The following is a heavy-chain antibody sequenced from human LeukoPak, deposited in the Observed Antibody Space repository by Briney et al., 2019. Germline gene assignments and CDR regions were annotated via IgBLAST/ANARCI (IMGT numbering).Heavy chain of an antibody. Sequence: SETLSLTCTVSGGSISSGSYYWSWIRQPAGKGLEWIGRIYTSGSTNYNPSLKSRVTISVDTSKNQFSLKLSSVTAADTAVYYCARTILVVRGVTKYYYYYYMDVWGKGTTVTISS. CDR2: IYTSGST. CDR3: ARTILVVRGVTKYYYYYYMDV. D-gene: IGHD3-10*01. V-gene: IGHV4-61*02. J-gene: IGHJ6*03. CDR1: GGSISSGSYY.